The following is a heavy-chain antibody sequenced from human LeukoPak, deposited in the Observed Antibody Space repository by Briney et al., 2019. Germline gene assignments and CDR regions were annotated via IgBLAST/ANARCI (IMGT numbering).Heavy chain of an antibody. CDR1: GVSFDDYY. D-gene: IGHD4-17*01. CDR2: INHSGCT. Sequence: PSETLSLTCAVSGVSFDDYYWSWVRQTPGKGLEWLGEINHSGCTNDSPSLKSRVTLSIDTSNKQFSLNLRSVTVADAGIYYCTRMTTGHDYWGQGTLVTVSS. V-gene: IGHV4-34*01. J-gene: IGHJ4*02. CDR3: TRMTTGHDY.